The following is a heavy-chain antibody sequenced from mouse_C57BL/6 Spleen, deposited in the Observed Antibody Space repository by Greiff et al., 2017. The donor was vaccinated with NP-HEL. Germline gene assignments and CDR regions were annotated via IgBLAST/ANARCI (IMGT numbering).Heavy chain of an antibody. CDR3: AREGSRRFDY. CDR1: GYTFTSYW. D-gene: IGHD1-1*01. Sequence: QVQLQQPGAELVKPGASVKLSCKASGYTFTSYWMQWVNQRPGQGLEWIGEIYPGSGSTNYNEKFKSKATLTVDTSSSTAYMQLSSLTSEDSAVYYCAREGSRRFDYWGQGTTLTVSS. V-gene: IGHV1-55*01. J-gene: IGHJ2*01. CDR2: IYPGSGST.